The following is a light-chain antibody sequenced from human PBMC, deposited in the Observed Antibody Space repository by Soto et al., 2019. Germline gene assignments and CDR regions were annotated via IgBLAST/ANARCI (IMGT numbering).Light chain of an antibody. CDR2: YDD. V-gene: IGLV1-36*01. Sequence: QSALTQPPSASGTPGQRVTISCSGSSSNIGSNAVNWYQQFPGKAPKLLIYYDDLLASGVSARFSGSKSGTSASLAISGLQSEDEADYYCAAWDDSTKSHVFGTGTKVTVL. CDR3: AAWDDSTKSHV. CDR1: SSNIGSNA. J-gene: IGLJ1*01.